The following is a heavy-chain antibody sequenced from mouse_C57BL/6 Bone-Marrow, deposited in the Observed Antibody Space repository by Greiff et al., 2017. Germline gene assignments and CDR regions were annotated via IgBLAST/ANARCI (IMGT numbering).Heavy chain of an antibody. CDR3: ARGRVCYDLLYFDY. CDR1: GYTFTSYW. Sequence: QVQLQQPGAELVRPGTSVKLSCKASGYTFTSYWMHWVKQRPGQGLEWIGVIDPSDSYTNYNQKFKGKATLTVDTSSSTAYMQLSSLTSEDSAVYYCARGRVCYDLLYFDYWGQGTTLTVSS. CDR2: IDPSDSYT. V-gene: IGHV1-59*01. D-gene: IGHD2-12*01. J-gene: IGHJ2*01.